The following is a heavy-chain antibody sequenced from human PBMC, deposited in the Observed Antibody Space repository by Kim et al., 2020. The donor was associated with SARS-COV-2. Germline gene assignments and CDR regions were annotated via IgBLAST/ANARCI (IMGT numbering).Heavy chain of an antibody. CDR2: INHSGST. D-gene: IGHD3-10*01. J-gene: IGHJ4*02. CDR3: ARGLDVTISGSYYRVSRNWYYFDY. Sequence: SETLSLTCAVYGGSFSGYYWSWIRQPPGKGLEWIGEINHSGSTNYNPSLKSRVTISVDTSKNQFSLKLSSVTAADTAVYYCARGLDVTISGSYYRVSRNWYYFDYWGQGTLVTVSS. CDR1: GGSFSGYY. V-gene: IGHV4-34*01.